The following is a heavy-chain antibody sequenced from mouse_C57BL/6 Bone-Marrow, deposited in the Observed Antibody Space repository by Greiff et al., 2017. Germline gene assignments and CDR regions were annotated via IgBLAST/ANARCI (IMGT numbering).Heavy chain of an antibody. V-gene: IGHV1-53*01. Sequence: VQLQQPGTELVKPGASVKLSCKASGYTFTSYWMHWVKQRPGQGLEWIGNINPSNGGTNYNEKFKSKATLTVDKSSSTAYMQLSSLTSEDSAVYYCARFTTVVATRNYFDYWGQGTTLTVSS. CDR3: ARFTTVVATRNYFDY. CDR1: GYTFTSYW. D-gene: IGHD1-1*01. J-gene: IGHJ2*01. CDR2: INPSNGGT.